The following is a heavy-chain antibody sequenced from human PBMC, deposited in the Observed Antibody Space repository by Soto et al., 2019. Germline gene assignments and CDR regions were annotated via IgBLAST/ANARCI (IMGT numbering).Heavy chain of an antibody. CDR3: ARLEKWYYNYYGLDV. CDR1: GYSFTTYW. D-gene: IGHD1-26*01. Sequence: GESLKISCQGSGYSFTTYWISWVRQMPGKGLEWMGKIDPGDSSTNYSPSFRGHITISVDRSINTAHLQFSSLKAADTAVNYCARLEKWYYNYYGLDVWGQGTMVTVSS. V-gene: IGHV5-10-1*01. CDR2: IDPGDSST. J-gene: IGHJ6*02.